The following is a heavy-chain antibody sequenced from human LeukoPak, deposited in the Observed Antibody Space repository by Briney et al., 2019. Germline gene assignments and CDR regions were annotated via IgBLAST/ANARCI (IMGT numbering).Heavy chain of an antibody. J-gene: IGHJ4*02. CDR2: IHSGGST. CDR1: GFTVSGNY. D-gene: IGHD3-3*01. V-gene: IGHV3-66*01. Sequence: GGSLRLSCAASGFTVSGNYILWVRQAPGKGLEWVSVIHSGGSTYYADSVKGRFTISRDNSENTLYLQMKSLRAEDTAVYYCARDSVRFLEWPKGGHFDYWGQGTLVTVSS. CDR3: ARDSVRFLEWPKGGHFDY.